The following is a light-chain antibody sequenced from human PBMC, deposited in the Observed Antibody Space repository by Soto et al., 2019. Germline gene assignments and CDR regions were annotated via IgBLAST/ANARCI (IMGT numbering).Light chain of an antibody. Sequence: DIQMTQSPSTLSASVGDRVTITCRASQSISYWLAWYQQKPGKAPNLLIYDVSNLESGVPSSFSGSASGTEFTLTISSLQPDDFATYYCQQYNSYLWTFGQGAKGDIK. CDR2: DVS. CDR1: QSISYW. CDR3: QQYNSYLWT. J-gene: IGKJ1*01. V-gene: IGKV1-5*01.